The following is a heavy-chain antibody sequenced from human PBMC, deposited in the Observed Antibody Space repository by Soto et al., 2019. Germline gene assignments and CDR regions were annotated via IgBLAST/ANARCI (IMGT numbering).Heavy chain of an antibody. J-gene: IGHJ4*02. D-gene: IGHD2-15*01. CDR3: ARDQGCSGGSCYPDY. V-gene: IGHV1-46*01. CDR2: INPSGGST. CDR1: GYTFTSYY. Sequence: QVQLVQSGAEVKKPGASVKVSCKASGYTFTSYYMHWVRQAPGQGLEWMGIINPSGGSTSYAQKFQGRVTMTRDTSTSTVYLELSSLRSEDTAVYYCARDQGCSGGSCYPDYWGQGTLVTVSS.